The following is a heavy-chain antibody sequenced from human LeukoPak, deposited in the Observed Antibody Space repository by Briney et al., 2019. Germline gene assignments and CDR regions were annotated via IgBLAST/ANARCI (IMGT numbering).Heavy chain of an antibody. D-gene: IGHD3-22*01. CDR1: GYSFTSYW. V-gene: IGHV5-51*01. J-gene: IGHJ4*02. Sequence: GESLKTSCKGSGYSFTSYWIGWVRQMPGEGLEWMGIIYPGDSDTRYSPSFQGQVTISADKSISTAYLQWSSLKASDTAMYYCARLGYDSSGYRTYYFDYWGQGTLVTVSS. CDR3: ARLGYDSSGYRTYYFDY. CDR2: IYPGDSDT.